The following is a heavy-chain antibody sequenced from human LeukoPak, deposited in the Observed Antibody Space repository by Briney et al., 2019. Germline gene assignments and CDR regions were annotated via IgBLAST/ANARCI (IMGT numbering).Heavy chain of an antibody. J-gene: IGHJ4*02. CDR2: INHSGST. CDR1: GGSFSGYY. V-gene: IGHV4-34*01. D-gene: IGHD2-15*01. CDR3: ARVSPYCSGGSCYNDY. Sequence: SETLSLTCAVYGGSFSGYYWSWIRQPPGGGLEWIGEINHSGSTNYNPSLKSRVTISVDTSKNQFSLKLSSVTAADTAVYYCARVSPYCSGGSCYNDYWGQGTLVTVSS.